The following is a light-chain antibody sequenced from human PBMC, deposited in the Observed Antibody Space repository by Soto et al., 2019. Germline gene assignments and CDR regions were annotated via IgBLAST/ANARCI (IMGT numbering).Light chain of an antibody. CDR2: GXX. V-gene: IGKV3D-15*01. CDR1: QSVSSN. J-gene: IGKJ1*01. CDR3: QHYISSQWTFGQWT. Sequence: EIVMTQSPATMSVSSGESATLXXRTXQSVSSNLAWYQQKPGQAPRLLIYGXXTRATGAPDRFSGSGSGTDFSLTINRLEPEDSAIYLCQHYISSQWTFGQWTFGQGTKVDIK.